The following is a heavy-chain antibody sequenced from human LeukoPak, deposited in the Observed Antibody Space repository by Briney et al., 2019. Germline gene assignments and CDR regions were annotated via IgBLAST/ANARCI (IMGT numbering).Heavy chain of an antibody. CDR1: GGSISSYY. Sequence: SETLSLTCTVSGGSISSYYWSWIRQPAGKGLEWIGRIYTSGSTNYNPSLKSRVTMSVDTSKNQFSLKLSSVTAADTAVYYCARDYAATIFGVVTTPETNWFDPWGQGTQVTVSS. V-gene: IGHV4-4*07. J-gene: IGHJ5*02. CDR3: ARDYAATIFGVVTTPETNWFDP. CDR2: IYTSGST. D-gene: IGHD3-3*01.